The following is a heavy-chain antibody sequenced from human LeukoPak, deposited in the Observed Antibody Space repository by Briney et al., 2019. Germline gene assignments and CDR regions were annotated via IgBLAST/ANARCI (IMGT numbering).Heavy chain of an antibody. CDR3: ARAHYDFWSGYYHNWFDP. CDR1: GYTFTSYG. Sequence: ASVKVSCKASGYTFTSYGISWVRQAPGQGLEWMGWISAYNGNTNYAQKLQGRVTTTTDTSTNTAYMELRSLRSDDTAVYYCARAHYDFWSGYYHNWFDPWGQGTLVTVSS. J-gene: IGHJ5*02. D-gene: IGHD3-3*01. V-gene: IGHV1-18*01. CDR2: ISAYNGNT.